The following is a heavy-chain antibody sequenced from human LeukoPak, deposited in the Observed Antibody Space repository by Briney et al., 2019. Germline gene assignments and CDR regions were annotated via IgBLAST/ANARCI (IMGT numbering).Heavy chain of an antibody. D-gene: IGHD3-22*01. V-gene: IGHV1-2*02. J-gene: IGHJ4*02. CDR3: ARDRYYYDSSGYYPY. Sequence: ASVKVSCKASGYTFTGYYMHCVRQAPGQGLEWMGWINPNSGGTNYAQKFQGRVTMTRDTSISTAYMELSRLRSDDTAVYYCARDRYYYDSSGYYPYWGQGTLVTVSS. CDR2: INPNSGGT. CDR1: GYTFTGYY.